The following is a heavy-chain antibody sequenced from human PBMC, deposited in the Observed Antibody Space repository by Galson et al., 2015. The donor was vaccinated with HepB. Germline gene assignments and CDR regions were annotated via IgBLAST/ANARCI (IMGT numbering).Heavy chain of an antibody. J-gene: IGHJ3*02. V-gene: IGHV4-39*07. CDR1: GGSIRSGSYY. Sequence: SETLSLTCTVSGGSIRSGSYYWGWVRQPPGKGLEWIGSLYYTGSTYYNPSLKSPVTISVATSKNQFSLKLSSVTAADTAVYYCAREGDMGVVRGSRPNDAFEIWGQGARVTVSS. D-gene: IGHD2-15*01. CDR2: LYYTGST. CDR3: AREGDMGVVRGSRPNDAFEI.